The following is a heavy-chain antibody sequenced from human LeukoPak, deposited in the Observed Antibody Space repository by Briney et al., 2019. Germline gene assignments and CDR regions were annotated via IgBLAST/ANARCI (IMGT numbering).Heavy chain of an antibody. CDR1: GYSISSGYY. J-gene: IGHJ4*02. V-gene: IGHV4-38-2*01. CDR3: ARVKITMVRGVQYPDY. D-gene: IGHD3-10*01. CDR2: IYHSGST. Sequence: SETLSLTCAVSGYSISSGYYGGWIRQPPGKGLEWIGSIYHSGSTYYNPSLKSRVTISVDTSKNQFSLNLSSVTAADTAVYYCARVKITMVRGVQYPDYWGQGTLVTVSS.